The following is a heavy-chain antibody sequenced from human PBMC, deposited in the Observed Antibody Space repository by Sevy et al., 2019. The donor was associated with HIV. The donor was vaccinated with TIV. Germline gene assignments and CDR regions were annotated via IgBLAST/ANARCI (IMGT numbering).Heavy chain of an antibody. Sequence: GGSLRLSCAASGFTFSDNYMSWIRQAPGKGLEWVSYISPTGGTIYYADSVEGRFSLSRDNAKNSLYLQMNSLRAEDTAVYYCARDLGYRGYDDISTWHPTYVYFDLWGRGTLVTVSS. CDR1: GFTFSDNY. J-gene: IGHJ2*01. V-gene: IGHV3-11*01. CDR3: ARDLGYRGYDDISTWHPTYVYFDL. CDR2: ISPTGGTI. D-gene: IGHD5-12*01.